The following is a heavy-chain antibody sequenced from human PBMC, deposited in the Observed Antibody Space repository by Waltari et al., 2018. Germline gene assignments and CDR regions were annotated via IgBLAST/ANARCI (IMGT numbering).Heavy chain of an antibody. Sequence: QVQLQESGPGLVKPSETLSLTCTVSGYSISRGYYWGWIRQPPGKGLEWIGSIYHSGSTYYNPSLKSRVTISVDTSKNQFSLKLSSVTAADTAVYYCARDPGVAAAGTGPNSPVLDYWGQGTLVTVSS. CDR2: IYHSGST. CDR1: GYSISRGYY. CDR3: ARDPGVAAAGTGPNSPVLDY. D-gene: IGHD6-13*01. V-gene: IGHV4-38-2*02. J-gene: IGHJ4*02.